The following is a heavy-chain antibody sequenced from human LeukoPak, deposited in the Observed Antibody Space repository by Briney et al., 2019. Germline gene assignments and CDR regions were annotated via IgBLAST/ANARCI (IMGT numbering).Heavy chain of an antibody. CDR2: ITSGGGT. V-gene: IGHV3-23*01. CDR1: GFTFSSYA. D-gene: IGHD6-19*01. Sequence: GGSLRLSCAASGFTFSSYAMTWVRQAPGQGLEWVSGITSGGGTYYADSVKGRFAISRDNSKNTLYVQMNSLRAEDTAVYYCARGGIAVPGTNYWGQGTLVTVSS. J-gene: IGHJ4*02. CDR3: ARGGIAVPGTNY.